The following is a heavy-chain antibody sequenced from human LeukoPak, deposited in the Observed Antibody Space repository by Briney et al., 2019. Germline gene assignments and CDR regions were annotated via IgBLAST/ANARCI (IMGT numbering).Heavy chain of an antibody. Sequence: SQTLSLTCAISGDSVSSNSAAWNWIRQSPSRGLEWLGRIYYRPKSKWYTDDAVSLESRIIINPDTSKNQFSLQLNSVTPEDTAVYYCARVNVGSAIFEPNWFDPWGQGTLVTVSS. CDR2: IYYRPKSKWYT. J-gene: IGHJ5*02. CDR1: GDSVSSNSAA. D-gene: IGHD3-3*01. CDR3: ARVNVGSAIFEPNWFDP. V-gene: IGHV6-1*01.